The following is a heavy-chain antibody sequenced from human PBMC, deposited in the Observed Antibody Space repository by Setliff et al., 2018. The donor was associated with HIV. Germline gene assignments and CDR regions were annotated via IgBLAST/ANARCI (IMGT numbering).Heavy chain of an antibody. J-gene: IGHJ4*02. CDR3: TRPQYIYENGGSDY. CDR1: GFTFSGSA. D-gene: IGHD3-22*01. V-gene: IGHV3-73*01. Sequence: GGSLRLSCAASGFTFSGSAMHWVRQASGKGLEWLGRIKDRADNYATAYAASVKGRFTIFRDDSANTAYLQINSLEIEDTAVYYCTRPQYIYENGGSDYWGQGTLVTVSS. CDR2: IKDRADNYAT.